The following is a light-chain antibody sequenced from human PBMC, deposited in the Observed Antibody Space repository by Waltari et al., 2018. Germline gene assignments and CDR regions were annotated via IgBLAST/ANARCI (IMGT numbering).Light chain of an antibody. Sequence: ELVMTQSPATLSVSPGERATLSCRASQTVASHLAWYQQKPGQAPRLLIFGASIRASGVPARFSGSGSGTDFTLTISSLQSEDFAVYFCQQYHNWPPGEITFGPGTKVDIK. CDR3: QQYHNWPPGEIT. V-gene: IGKV3-15*01. CDR2: GAS. J-gene: IGKJ3*01. CDR1: QTVASH.